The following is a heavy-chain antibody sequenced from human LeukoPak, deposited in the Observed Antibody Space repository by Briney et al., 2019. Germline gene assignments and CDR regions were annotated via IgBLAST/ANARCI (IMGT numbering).Heavy chain of an antibody. CDR3: ARGRSEMATIPIDY. D-gene: IGHD5-24*01. V-gene: IGHV4-39*01. J-gene: IGHJ4*02. Sequence: SETLSLTCTVSGGSLSSSSYYWGWIRQPPGKGLEWIGSIYYSGSTYYNPSLKSRVTISVDTSKNQFSLKLSSVTAADTAVYYCARGRSEMATIPIDYWGQGTLVTVSS. CDR2: IYYSGST. CDR1: GGSLSSSSYY.